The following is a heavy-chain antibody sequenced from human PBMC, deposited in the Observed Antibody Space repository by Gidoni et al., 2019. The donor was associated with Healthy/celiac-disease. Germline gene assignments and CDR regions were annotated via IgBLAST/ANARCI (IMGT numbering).Heavy chain of an antibody. CDR3: AKDRETWYYDFWSGYGVPGDY. CDR1: GFTFSSYG. D-gene: IGHD3-3*01. V-gene: IGHV3-30*18. Sequence: QVQLVESGGGVVQPGRSLRLSCAASGFTFSSYGMRWVRQAPGKGLEWVAVISYDGSNKYYADSVKGRFTISRDNSKNTLYLQMNSLRAEDTAVYYCAKDRETWYYDFWSGYGVPGDYWGQGTLVTVSS. CDR2: ISYDGSNK. J-gene: IGHJ4*02.